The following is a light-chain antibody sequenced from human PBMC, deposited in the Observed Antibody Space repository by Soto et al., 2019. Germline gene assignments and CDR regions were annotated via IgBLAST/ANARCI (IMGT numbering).Light chain of an antibody. J-gene: IGKJ5*01. CDR2: DAS. V-gene: IGKV3-11*01. Sequence: EIVLTQSPGTLSFSPGERATLSSRAGQSLTNTFLAWYQQKPGQAPRLLIYDASNRATGIPARFSGSGSGTDFTLTISSLEPEDFAVYYCQQRSNWPPITFGQGTRLEIK. CDR3: QQRSNWPPIT. CDR1: QSLTNTF.